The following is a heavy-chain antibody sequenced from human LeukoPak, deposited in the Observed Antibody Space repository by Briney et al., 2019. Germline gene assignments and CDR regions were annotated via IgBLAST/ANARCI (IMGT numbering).Heavy chain of an antibody. CDR2: INPSGGST. CDR3: ARGGVRGAPMGDAFDI. Sequence: GASVKVSCKASGYTFTSYYMHWVRQAPGQGLEWMGIINPSGGSTSYAQKFQGRVTMTRDTSTSTVCMELSSLRSEDTAVYYCARGGVRGAPMGDAFDIWGQGTMVTVSS. V-gene: IGHV1-46*01. D-gene: IGHD3-10*01. J-gene: IGHJ3*02. CDR1: GYTFTSYY.